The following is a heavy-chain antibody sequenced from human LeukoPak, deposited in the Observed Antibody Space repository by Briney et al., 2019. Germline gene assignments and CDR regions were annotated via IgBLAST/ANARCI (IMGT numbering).Heavy chain of an antibody. CDR3: ARPYYDSSGYQGPDDAFDI. V-gene: IGHV4-38-2*02. Sequence: PSETLSLTCTVSGYSISSGDYWGWIRQSPGKGLECIGSIHHSGNTYYNPSLRSRVTISVDTSKNQFSLKLSSVTAADTAVYYCARPYYDSSGYQGPDDAFDIWGQGTMVTVSS. CDR2: IHHSGNT. CDR1: GYSISSGDY. D-gene: IGHD3-22*01. J-gene: IGHJ3*02.